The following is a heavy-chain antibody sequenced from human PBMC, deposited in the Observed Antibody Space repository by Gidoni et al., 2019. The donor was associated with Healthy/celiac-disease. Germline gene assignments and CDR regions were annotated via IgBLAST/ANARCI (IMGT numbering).Heavy chain of an antibody. CDR3: ARGGEVVVAPTPHDAFDI. D-gene: IGHD2-15*01. V-gene: IGHV3-30-3*01. CDR2: ISYDGSNK. CDR1: GFPFSSYA. J-gene: IGHJ3*02. Sequence: QVQLVESGGGVVQPGRSLRLSGAASGFPFSSYAMHWVRQAPGKGLEWVAVISYDGSNKYYADSVKGRFTISRDNSKNTLYLQMNSLRAEDTAVYYCARGGEVVVAPTPHDAFDIWGQGTMVTVSS.